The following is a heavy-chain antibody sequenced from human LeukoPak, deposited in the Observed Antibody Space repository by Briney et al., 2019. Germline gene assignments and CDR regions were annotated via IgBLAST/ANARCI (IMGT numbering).Heavy chain of an antibody. Sequence: PSETLSLTCTVSGDSISSGSYYWSWIRQPAGKGLEWIGRIYTSGSANYNPSLKSRVTISVDTSKNQFSLKLGSVTAADTAVYYCARDRTRHALDYWGQGTLVTVSS. J-gene: IGHJ4*02. CDR2: IYTSGSA. CDR3: ARDRTRHALDY. CDR1: GDSISSGSYY. V-gene: IGHV4-61*02. D-gene: IGHD2-2*01.